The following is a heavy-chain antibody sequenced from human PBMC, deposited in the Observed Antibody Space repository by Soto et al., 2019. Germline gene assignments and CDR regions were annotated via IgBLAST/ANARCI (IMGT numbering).Heavy chain of an antibody. V-gene: IGHV4-39*01. J-gene: IGHJ5*02. Sequence: QLQLQESGPGLVKPSETLSLTCTVSGGSISSSSYYWGWIRQPPGKGLEWIGSIYYSGITYYTPPLKSRLTISVDTSKNQFSLKLSSVTAADTAVYYCASPKIAFYNWFDPWGQGTLVTVSS. D-gene: IGHD3-3*02. CDR1: GGSISSSSYY. CDR2: IYYSGIT. CDR3: ASPKIAFYNWFDP.